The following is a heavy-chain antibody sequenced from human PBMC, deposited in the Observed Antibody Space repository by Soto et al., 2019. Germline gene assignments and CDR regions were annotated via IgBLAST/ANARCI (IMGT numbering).Heavy chain of an antibody. J-gene: IGHJ4*02. CDR1: GYTFTSYG. CDR3: ARGRYGDY. Sequence: QVHLVQSGAEVKKPGASVKVSCKGSGYTFTSYGITWVRQAPGQGLEWMGWISAHNGNTNYAQKLQGRVTVTRDTSTSTAYMELMSLRSDCMAVYYCARGRYGDYWGQGALVIVSS. V-gene: IGHV1-18*03. D-gene: IGHD1-1*01. CDR2: ISAHNGNT.